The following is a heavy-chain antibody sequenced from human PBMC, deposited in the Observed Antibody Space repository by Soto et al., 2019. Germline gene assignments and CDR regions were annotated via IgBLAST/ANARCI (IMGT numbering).Heavy chain of an antibody. CDR1: GGSISSYY. J-gene: IGHJ4*02. Sequence: SETLSLTCIVSGGSISSYYWSWIRQPPGKGLEWIGYIYYSGSTNYNSGSTNYNPSLKSRVTISVDTSKNQFSLKLTSVTAADTAVYYCARDRYCSSTSCSTAGVDYWGQGTLVTGSS. CDR2: IYYSGSTNYNSGST. V-gene: IGHV4-59*01. D-gene: IGHD2-2*01. CDR3: ARDRYCSSTSCSTAGVDY.